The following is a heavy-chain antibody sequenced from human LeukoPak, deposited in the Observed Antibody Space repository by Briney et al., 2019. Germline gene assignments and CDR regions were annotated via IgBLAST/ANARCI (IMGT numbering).Heavy chain of an antibody. CDR3: TRDPYSSGFYVTAYDI. Sequence: SETLSLTCTISGDSISSGSYYWSWIRQPAGKGLEWVGRIYTSGSTTYNPSLKSRVTISIDTSKNQFSLKLTSVTAADTAIYYCTRDPYSSGFYVTAYDIWGQGTVVTVSS. CDR1: GDSISSGSYY. CDR2: IYTSGST. J-gene: IGHJ3*02. D-gene: IGHD6-19*01. V-gene: IGHV4-61*02.